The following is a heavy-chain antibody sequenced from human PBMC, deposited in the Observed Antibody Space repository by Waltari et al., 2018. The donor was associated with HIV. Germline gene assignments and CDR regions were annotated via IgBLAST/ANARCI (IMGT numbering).Heavy chain of an antibody. CDR2: IGDDGSNY. CDR3: ARDLTYSYEQIDY. D-gene: IGHD3-3*01. V-gene: IGHV3-33*01. J-gene: IGHJ4*02. CDR1: GFTFSSYG. Sequence: QVQLVESGGGVVQPGRSLRLSCAASGFTFSSYGMHWVRQAPGKGLEWVAVIGDDGSNYSYADSVKGRFTISRENSKNTLYLQMNSLRAEDSAVYYCARDLTYSYEQIDYWGQGTQVTVSS.